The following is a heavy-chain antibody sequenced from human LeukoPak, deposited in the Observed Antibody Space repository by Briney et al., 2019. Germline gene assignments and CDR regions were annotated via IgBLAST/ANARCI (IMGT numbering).Heavy chain of an antibody. CDR2: ISYDGSNK. CDR1: GFTFSSYG. Sequence: GGSLSLSCAASGFTFSSYGMHWVRPAPGKGLEWVAVISYDGSNKYYADSVKGRFTISRDNSKNTLYLQMNSLRAEDTAVYYCAREGGVGYYYGMDVWGQGTTVTVSS. J-gene: IGHJ6*02. V-gene: IGHV3-30*03. D-gene: IGHD1-26*01. CDR3: AREGGVGYYYGMDV.